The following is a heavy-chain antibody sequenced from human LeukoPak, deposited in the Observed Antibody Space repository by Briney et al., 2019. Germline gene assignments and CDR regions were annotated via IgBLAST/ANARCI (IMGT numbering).Heavy chain of an antibody. J-gene: IGHJ4*02. Sequence: PSETLSLACAVYGESFSGFYWSWIHQPPGKGLEWIGEIDHSGSTTYNPSLKSRVTIAVDTSKNQFSLKLSSVTAADTAVYYCARGDDGPTHYFDYWGQGTLVTVSS. D-gene: IGHD4/OR15-4a*01. V-gene: IGHV4-34*01. CDR1: GESFSGFY. CDR2: IDHSGST. CDR3: ARGDDGPTHYFDY.